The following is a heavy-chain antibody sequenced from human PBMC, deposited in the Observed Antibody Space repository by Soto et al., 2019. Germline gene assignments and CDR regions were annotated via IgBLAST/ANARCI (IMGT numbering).Heavy chain of an antibody. CDR3: SRGPRLWFGELGLDY. CDR1: GERLKSYV. D-gene: IGHD3-10*01. J-gene: IGHJ4*01. V-gene: IGHV1-8*02. CDR2: MNPNSGNT. Sequence: VEISRTASGERLKSYVVTLLLKEKGQGLEWMGWMNPNSGNTGYAQKFQGRVTMARNTSISTAYMELSSLRSEDTAVYYCSRGPRLWFGELGLDYWGHGTLVTVSS.